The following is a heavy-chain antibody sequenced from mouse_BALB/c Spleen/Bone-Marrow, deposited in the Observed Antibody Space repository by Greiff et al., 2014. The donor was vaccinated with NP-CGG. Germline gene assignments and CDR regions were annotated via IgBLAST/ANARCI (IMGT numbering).Heavy chain of an antibody. CDR1: GFSLTTYG. CDR3: ARNHRGYYFDY. Sequence: VQVVESGPGLVQPSQSLSITCTVSGFSLTTYGVHWVRQSPGKGLEWLGVIWTGGSTDYNAAFISRLNISKDNSKGQVFFEMNSLQTNDTAIYYCARNHRGYYFDYWGQGTTLTVSS. J-gene: IGHJ2*01. V-gene: IGHV2-2*02. D-gene: IGHD3-1*01. CDR2: IWTGGST.